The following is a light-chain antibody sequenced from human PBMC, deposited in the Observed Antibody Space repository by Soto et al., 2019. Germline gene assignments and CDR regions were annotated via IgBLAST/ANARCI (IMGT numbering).Light chain of an antibody. CDR1: QSVSDMY. J-gene: IGKJ3*01. V-gene: IGKV3-20*01. CDR2: AS. CDR3: QHYGTSAL. Sequence: EIVLTQSPGTLSLSPGERATLSCRASQSVSDMYLAWYQHKPGQAPRLLIYASNRATGIPDRVSGSGSGTDFPLTINRLEPEDLALYYCQHYGTSALFGPGTKVEIK.